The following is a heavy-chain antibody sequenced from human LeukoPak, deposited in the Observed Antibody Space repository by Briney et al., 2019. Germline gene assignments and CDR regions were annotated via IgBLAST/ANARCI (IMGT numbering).Heavy chain of an antibody. D-gene: IGHD6-19*01. Sequence: GASVKVSCKASGYTFTSYAMHWVREAPGQRLEWMGWINAGNGNTKYSQKFQGRVTITRDTSASTAYMELSSLRSEDTAVYYCARWGSGWDLFDYWGQGTLVTVSS. J-gene: IGHJ4*02. CDR2: INAGNGNT. V-gene: IGHV1-3*01. CDR3: ARWGSGWDLFDY. CDR1: GYTFTSYA.